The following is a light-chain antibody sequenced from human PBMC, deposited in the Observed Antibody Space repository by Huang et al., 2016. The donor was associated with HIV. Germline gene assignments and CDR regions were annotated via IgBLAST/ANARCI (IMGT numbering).Light chain of an antibody. J-gene: IGKJ4*01. CDR1: QGVPNTY. Sequence: EIVLTQSPGTLSLSPGLRATLSFRASQGVPNTYLAWYQQKPGQAPRLLIYGASTRATGIPDRFSGSGSGTDFTLIISRLEPEDFAVYYCQQYGSSLLTFGGGTKVEIK. CDR3: QQYGSSLLT. V-gene: IGKV3-20*01. CDR2: GAS.